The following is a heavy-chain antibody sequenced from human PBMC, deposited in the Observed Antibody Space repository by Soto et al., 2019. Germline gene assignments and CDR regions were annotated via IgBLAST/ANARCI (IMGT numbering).Heavy chain of an antibody. D-gene: IGHD3-16*02. CDR3: ARDWRGPGDYDYIWGSYPYYYYMDV. J-gene: IGHJ6*03. CDR2: IYSGGST. Sequence: SLRLSCAASGLTVSSNYMSWVRQAPGKGLEWVSVIYSGGSTYYADSVKGRFTISRDNSKNTLYLQMNSLRAEDTAVYYCARDWRGPGDYDYIWGSYPYYYYMDVWGKGTTVTVSS. V-gene: IGHV3-66*01. CDR1: GLTVSSNY.